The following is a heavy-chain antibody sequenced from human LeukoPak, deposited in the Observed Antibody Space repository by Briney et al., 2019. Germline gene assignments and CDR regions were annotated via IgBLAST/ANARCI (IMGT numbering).Heavy chain of an antibody. CDR2: INHSGST. J-gene: IGHJ6*03. V-gene: IGHV4-34*01. CDR3: ARDKTYYYYMDV. Sequence: PSETPSLTCAVYGGSFSGYYWSWIRQPPGKGLEWIGEINHSGSTNYNPSLKSRVTISVDTSKNQFSLKLSSVTAADTAVYYCARDKTYYYYMDVWGKGTTVTVSS. CDR1: GGSFSGYY.